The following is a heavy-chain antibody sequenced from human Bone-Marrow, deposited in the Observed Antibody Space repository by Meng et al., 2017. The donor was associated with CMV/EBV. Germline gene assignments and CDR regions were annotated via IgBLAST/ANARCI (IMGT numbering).Heavy chain of an antibody. CDR3: ARQVDGYRVDY. CDR2: IYYSGSS. CDR1: GGSISSYY. J-gene: IGHJ4*02. D-gene: IGHD5-24*01. V-gene: IGHV4-59*03. Sequence: GSLRLSCTGSGGSISSYYWSWIRQPPGKGLEWIGYIYYSGSSNYNPSLKSRVTISVDTSKNQFSLKLSSVTAADTAVYYCARQVDGYRVDYWGQGTLVTVSS.